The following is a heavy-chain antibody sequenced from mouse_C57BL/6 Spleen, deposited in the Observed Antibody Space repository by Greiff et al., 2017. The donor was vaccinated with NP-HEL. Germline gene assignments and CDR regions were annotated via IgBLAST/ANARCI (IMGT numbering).Heavy chain of an antibody. V-gene: IGHV10-1*01. CDR1: GFSFNTYA. CDR2: IRSKSNNYAT. CDR3: VRHLFAY. Sequence: EVKLVESGGGLVQPKGSLKLSCAASGFSFNTYAMNWVRQAPGTGLEWVARIRSKSNNYATYYADSVKDRFTISRDDSESMLYLQMNNLKTEDTAMYYCVRHLFAYWGQGTLVTVSA. J-gene: IGHJ3*01.